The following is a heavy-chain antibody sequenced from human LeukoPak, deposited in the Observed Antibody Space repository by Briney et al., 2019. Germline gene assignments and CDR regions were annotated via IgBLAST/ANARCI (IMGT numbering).Heavy chain of an antibody. J-gene: IGHJ4*02. CDR2: IYPGDSDT. V-gene: IGHV5-51*01. Sequence: GESLKISCKGSGYSFTSYWIGWVRQMPGKGLEWMEIIYPGDSDTRYSPSFQGQVTISADKSISTAYLQWSSLKASDTAMYYCASALYCGGDCYSVFDYWGQGTLVTVSS. D-gene: IGHD2-21*02. CDR3: ASALYCGGDCYSVFDY. CDR1: GYSFTSYW.